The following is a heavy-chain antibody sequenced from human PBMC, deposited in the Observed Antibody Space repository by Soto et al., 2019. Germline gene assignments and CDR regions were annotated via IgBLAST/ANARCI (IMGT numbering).Heavy chain of an antibody. J-gene: IGHJ6*02. D-gene: IGHD1-7*01. CDR3: AREMRVELELYLGMDV. CDR2: IIPIFGTA. V-gene: IGHV1-69*13. CDR1: GGTFSSYA. Sequence: ASVKVSCKASGGTFSSYAISWVRQAPGQGLEWMGGIIPIFGTANYAQKFQGRVTITADESTSTAYMELSSLRSEDTAVYYCAREMRVELELYLGMDVWGQGTTVTVSS.